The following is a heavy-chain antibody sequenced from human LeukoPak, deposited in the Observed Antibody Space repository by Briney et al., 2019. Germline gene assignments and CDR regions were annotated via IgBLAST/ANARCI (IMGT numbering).Heavy chain of an antibody. CDR3: ARAPSITIFGVVGSY. CDR2: INPNSGGT. CDR1: GYTFTGYY. D-gene: IGHD3-3*01. J-gene: IGHJ4*02. V-gene: IGHV1-2*02. Sequence: ASVKVSCKASGYTFTGYYMHWVRQAPGQGLEWMGWINPNSGGTNYAQKFQGRVTMTRDTSISTAYMELSRLRSDDTAVYYCARAPSITIFGVVGSYWGQGTLVTVSS.